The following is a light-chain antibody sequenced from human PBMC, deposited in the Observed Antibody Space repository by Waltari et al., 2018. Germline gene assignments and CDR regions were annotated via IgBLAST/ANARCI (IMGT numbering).Light chain of an antibody. J-gene: IGKJ1*01. CDR2: GSF. CDR3: QQSYKTPWT. CDR1: QSISTY. V-gene: IGKV1-39*01. Sequence: DIQMTQSPSSLSASVGDRVTITCRASQSISTYLNWYQQKPGKAPKLLIYGSFSLQGGVPSRFSGSGAGTEFTLTISSLQPEDFTTYICQQSYKTPWTFGQGTKVEIK.